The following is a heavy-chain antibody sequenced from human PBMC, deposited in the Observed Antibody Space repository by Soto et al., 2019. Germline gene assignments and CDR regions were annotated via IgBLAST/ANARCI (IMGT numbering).Heavy chain of an antibody. CDR3: AAEAVVSSSYFDY. CDR2: IVVGSGNT. V-gene: IGHV1-58*01. J-gene: IGHJ4*02. CDR1: GFTFTSSA. D-gene: IGHD6-13*01. Sequence: SVKVSCKASGFTFTSSAVQWVRQARGQRLEWIGWIVVGSGNTNYAQKFQERVTITRDMSTSTAYMELSSLRSEDTAVYYCAAEAVVSSSYFDYWGQGTLVTVSS.